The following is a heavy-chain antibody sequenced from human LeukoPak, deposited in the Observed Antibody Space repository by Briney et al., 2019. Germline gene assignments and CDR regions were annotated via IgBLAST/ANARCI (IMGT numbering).Heavy chain of an antibody. V-gene: IGHV3-30*18. J-gene: IGHJ4*02. D-gene: IGHD3-3*01. CDR1: GLTFRTTW. CDR2: ISYDGSNK. CDR3: AKAPDFWSGYPDY. Sequence: GGSLRLSCATSGLTFRTTWMHWVRQAPGKGLEWVAVISYDGSNKYYADSVKGRFTISRDNSKNTLYLQMNSLRAEDTAVYYCAKAPDFWSGYPDYWGQGTLVTVSS.